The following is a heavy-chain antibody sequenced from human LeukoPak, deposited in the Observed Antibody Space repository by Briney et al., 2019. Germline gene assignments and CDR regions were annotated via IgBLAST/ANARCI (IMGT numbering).Heavy chain of an antibody. CDR3: AKDVSPYEQLLVPNFDY. CDR2: IRYDGTNK. J-gene: IGHJ4*02. Sequence: GGSLRLSCAASGFTFSTFGLHWVRQAPGKGLEWVTFIRYDGTNKYYAESVKGRFTISRDNSKNSLYLQMNSLRAEDTAVSYCAKDVSPYEQLLVPNFDYWGQGTLVTVSS. D-gene: IGHD6-13*01. V-gene: IGHV3-30*02. CDR1: GFTFSTFG.